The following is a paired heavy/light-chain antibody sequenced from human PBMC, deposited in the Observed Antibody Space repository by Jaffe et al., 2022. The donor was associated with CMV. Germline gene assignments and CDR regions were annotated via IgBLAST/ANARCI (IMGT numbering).Light chain of an antibody. CDR1: SLRNYL. CDR2: GKN. Sequence: SSELTQDPAVSVALGQTVRITCQGDSLRNYLASWYQQKPGQAPVLVIYGKNIRPSGIPDRFSGSTSGNTASLTITGAQAEDEADYYCHSRGSSGNHKVFGGGTKLTVL. J-gene: IGLJ3*02. V-gene: IGLV3-19*01. CDR3: HSRGSSGNHKV.
Heavy chain of an antibody. D-gene: IGHD1-26*01. J-gene: IGHJ2*01. V-gene: IGHV4-34*01. CDR3: ARGPITTTILSYWYFDL. CDR1: GGSFSGYS. Sequence: QVQLQQWGTGLLKPSETLSLTCAVYGGSFSGYSWTWIRQPPGKGLEWIGDINHSGSTNYNPSLESRVTISVDTSKNQFSLKLNSVTAADTAVYYCARGPITTTILSYWYFDLWGRGTRVTVSS. CDR2: INHSGST.